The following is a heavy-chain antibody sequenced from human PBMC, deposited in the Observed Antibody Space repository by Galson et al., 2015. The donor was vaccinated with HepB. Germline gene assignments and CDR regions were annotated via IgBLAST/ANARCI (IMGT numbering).Heavy chain of an antibody. J-gene: IGHJ3*02. D-gene: IGHD3-22*01. CDR3: VKGADDSSGYYLGVVLTLAFDI. Sequence: SLRLSCAASGFTISTNYMSWVRQAPGKGLEWVSFIDSGGSTYYADSVKGRFTISRDNSKNTLYLQMSSLRADDTAVYYCVKGADDSSGYYLGVVLTLAFDIWGQGTMVTVSS. CDR1: GFTISTNY. CDR2: IDSGGST. V-gene: IGHV3-66*01.